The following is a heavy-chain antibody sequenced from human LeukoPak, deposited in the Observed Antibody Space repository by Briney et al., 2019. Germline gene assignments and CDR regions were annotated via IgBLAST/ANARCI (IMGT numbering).Heavy chain of an antibody. CDR1: GGSISSSSYY. Sequence: SETLSLTCTVSGGSISSSSYYWGWIRQPPGKGLEWIGSIYYSGSTYYNPSLKSRVTISVDTSKNQFSLKLSSVTAADTAVYYCARQGGGYVYYYYYYMDVWGKGTTVTVSS. V-gene: IGHV4-39*01. D-gene: IGHD5-12*01. CDR3: ARQGGGYVYYYYYYMDV. J-gene: IGHJ6*03. CDR2: IYYSGST.